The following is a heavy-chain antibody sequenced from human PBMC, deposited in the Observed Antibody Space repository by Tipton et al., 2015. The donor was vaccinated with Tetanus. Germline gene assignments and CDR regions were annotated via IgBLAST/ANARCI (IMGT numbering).Heavy chain of an antibody. V-gene: IGHV3-23*01. D-gene: IGHD3-3*01. CDR2: ISGSGGST. CDR1: GFTFSSYA. Sequence: GSLRLSCAASGFTFSSYAMSWVRQAPGKGLEWVSGISGSGGSTSYADSVKGRFTISRDNSKNTLYLQMNSLRAEDTAVYYCARGRYHEFWSGYYTHGLDVWGQGTTVSVSS. J-gene: IGHJ6*02. CDR3: ARGRYHEFWSGYYTHGLDV.